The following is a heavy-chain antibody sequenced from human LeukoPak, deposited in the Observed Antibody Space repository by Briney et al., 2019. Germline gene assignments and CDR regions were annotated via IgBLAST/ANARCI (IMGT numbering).Heavy chain of an antibody. Sequence: GASVKVSCEASGYTFTSYGISWVRQAPGQGLEWMGWISAYNGNTNYAQKLQGRVTMTTDTSTSTAYMELRSLRSDDTAVYYCARDPLVGATAGGAFDIWGQGTMVTVSS. J-gene: IGHJ3*02. CDR1: GYTFTSYG. V-gene: IGHV1-18*01. CDR3: ARDPLVGATAGGAFDI. D-gene: IGHD1-26*01. CDR2: ISAYNGNT.